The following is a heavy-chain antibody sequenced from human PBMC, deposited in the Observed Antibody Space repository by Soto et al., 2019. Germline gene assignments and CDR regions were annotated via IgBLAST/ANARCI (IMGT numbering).Heavy chain of an antibody. D-gene: IGHD3-10*01. J-gene: IGHJ3*02. V-gene: IGHV1-69*01. CDR2: TIPIAGAA. Sequence: QVQLVQSGPEVKQPGSSVKVSCKASGDTFISSPINWVRQAPGQGPEWMGGTIPIAGAANYAQKFQGRATITADEPTTTVNMELSSMTPEDTAVYYCAREMISVDRGLTITGSGGAFDIWGQGPLVIVSA. CDR3: AREMISVDRGLTITGSGGAFDI. CDR1: GDTFISSP.